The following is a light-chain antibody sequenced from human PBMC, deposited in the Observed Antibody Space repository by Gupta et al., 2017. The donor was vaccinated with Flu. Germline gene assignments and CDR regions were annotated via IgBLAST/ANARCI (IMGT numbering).Light chain of an antibody. Sequence: NNNNIGHQGATWLQQHQGQPPKLLSYRNNKRPSGISERFSASRSGNTASLTITGLQPEDEADYYCSAWDSSVSGWVFGGGTKLTVL. CDR2: RNN. V-gene: IGLV10-54*04. CDR1: NNNIGHQG. J-gene: IGLJ3*02. CDR3: SAWDSSVSGWV.